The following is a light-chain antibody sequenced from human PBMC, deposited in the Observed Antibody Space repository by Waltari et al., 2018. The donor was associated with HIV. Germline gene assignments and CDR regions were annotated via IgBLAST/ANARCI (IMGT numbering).Light chain of an antibody. CDR3: RQRTHWPLT. CDR2: DAT. Sequence: ENVLTQSPATLSLSPGERATLSCRASQSVSTFLAWYQHKPGQAPRLLIFDATYRATDIPARFSGSGSGTDLTLTISSLAPEDSAIYCCRQRTHWPLTFGGGTRVEIK. CDR1: QSVSTF. J-gene: IGKJ4*01. V-gene: IGKV3-11*01.